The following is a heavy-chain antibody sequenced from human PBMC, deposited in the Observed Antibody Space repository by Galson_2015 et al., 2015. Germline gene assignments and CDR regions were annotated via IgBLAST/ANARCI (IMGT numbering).Heavy chain of an antibody. D-gene: IGHD2-21*01. CDR1: GYSFTSYW. CDR2: IYPGDSDT. Sequence: QSGAEVTKPGESLPISCKGSGYSFTSYWIGWVRQMPGKGLEWMGIIYPGDSDTRYSPSFQGQVTISADKSISTAYLQWSSLKASDTAMYYCARLVAMARYYYYGMDVWGQGTTVTVSS. J-gene: IGHJ6*02. CDR3: ARLVAMARYYYYGMDV. V-gene: IGHV5-51*01.